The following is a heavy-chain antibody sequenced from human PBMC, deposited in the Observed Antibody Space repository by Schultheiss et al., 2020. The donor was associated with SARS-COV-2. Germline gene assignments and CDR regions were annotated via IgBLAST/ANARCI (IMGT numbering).Heavy chain of an antibody. V-gene: IGHV3-74*01. Sequence: GGSLRLSCAASGFTFSSYWMHWVRQAPGKGLVWVSRINSDGSSTSYADSVKGRFTISRDNAKNTLYLQMNSLRAEDTAVYYCAKREDYDFWSGYYYFDYWGQGTLVTVSS. D-gene: IGHD3-3*01. J-gene: IGHJ4*02. CDR3: AKREDYDFWSGYYYFDY. CDR1: GFTFSSYW. CDR2: INSDGSST.